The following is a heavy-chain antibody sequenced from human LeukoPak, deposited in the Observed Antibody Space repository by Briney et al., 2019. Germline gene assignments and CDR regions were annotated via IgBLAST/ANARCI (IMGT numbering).Heavy chain of an antibody. J-gene: IGHJ4*02. CDR2: TYYRSTWYY. CDR1: GDSVSSNSAA. CDR3: AREELGFDH. V-gene: IGHV6-1*01. D-gene: IGHD3-16*01. Sequence: SQTLSLTCAISGDSVSSNSAAWTWIRQSPSRGLEWLGRTYYRSTWYYEYSVSVESRITINPETSKNQLSLQVNSVSPEDTAVYYCAREELGFDHWGQGTLVTVSS.